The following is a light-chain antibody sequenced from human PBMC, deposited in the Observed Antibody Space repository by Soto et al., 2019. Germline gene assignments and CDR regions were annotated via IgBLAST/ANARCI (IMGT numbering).Light chain of an antibody. CDR2: ATS. CDR1: QGIAPY. Sequence: DVQMTQSPSSLSAFVGDRVTITCRASQGIAPYLAWFQQKPGKVPKLLIYATSTLQSGVPSRFSGSGSGTDFNLTINSLQPEDVGTYYCQKYNSAPLTFGGGTKLEIK. J-gene: IGKJ4*01. V-gene: IGKV1-27*01. CDR3: QKYNSAPLT.